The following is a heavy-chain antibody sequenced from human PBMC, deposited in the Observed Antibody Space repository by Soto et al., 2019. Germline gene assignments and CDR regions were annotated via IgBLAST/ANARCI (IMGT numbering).Heavy chain of an antibody. J-gene: IGHJ6*02. D-gene: IGHD6-19*01. CDR3: ARVIGVAGTWGYYYYGMDV. Sequence: SETLSLTCTVSGGSISSSSYYWGWIRQPPGKGLEWIGSIYYSGSTYYNPSLRSRVTISVDTSKNQFSLKLSSVTAADTAVYYCARVIGVAGTWGYYYYGMDVWGQGTTVTVSS. CDR2: IYYSGST. V-gene: IGHV4-39*07. CDR1: GGSISSSSYY.